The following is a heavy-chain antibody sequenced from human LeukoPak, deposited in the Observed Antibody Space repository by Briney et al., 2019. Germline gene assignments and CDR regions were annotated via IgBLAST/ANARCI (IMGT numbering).Heavy chain of an antibody. CDR3: ARAPEYYYYYYMDV. CDR1: GFTFSSHS. J-gene: IGHJ6*03. V-gene: IGHV3-48*01. CDR2: ISSSSSTI. Sequence: GGSLRLSCAASGFTFSSHSMNWVRQAPGKGLEWVSYISSSSSTIYYADSVKGRFTISRDNAKNSLYLQMNSLRAEDTAVYYCARAPEYYYYYYMDVWGKGTTVTVSS.